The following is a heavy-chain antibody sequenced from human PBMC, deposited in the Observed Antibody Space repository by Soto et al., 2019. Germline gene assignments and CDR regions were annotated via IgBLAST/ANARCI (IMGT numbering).Heavy chain of an antibody. CDR2: IYYSGRT. Sequence: QLQLQESGPGLVKPSQTLSLTCTVSGGSISSDDYYWTWIRQPPGEGLEWIGYIYYSGRTHYNPSLESRLTISIDTSKNQFSLNLSSVTAADTAVYYCASELSTSPEYLDAWGQGTLVTVSS. V-gene: IGHV4-30-4*01. CDR1: GGSISSDDYY. CDR3: ASELSTSPEYLDA. J-gene: IGHJ4*02. D-gene: IGHD6-6*01.